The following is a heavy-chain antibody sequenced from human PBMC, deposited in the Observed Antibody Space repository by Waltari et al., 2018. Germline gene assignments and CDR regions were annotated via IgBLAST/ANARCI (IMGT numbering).Heavy chain of an antibody. CDR1: GFIFSSAW. J-gene: IGHJ5*02. CDR2: VKSKTDGGTT. Sequence: EVQLVESGGGLVKPGGSLRLSCAASGFIFSSAWINWVRQAPGKGLEWVGRVKSKTDGGTTDYAAPVKGRFTISRDDSKNTLYLQMNSLKTEDTAVYYCARENWGKFDPWGQGTLVTVSS. CDR3: ARENWGKFDP. V-gene: IGHV3-15*01. D-gene: IGHD7-27*01.